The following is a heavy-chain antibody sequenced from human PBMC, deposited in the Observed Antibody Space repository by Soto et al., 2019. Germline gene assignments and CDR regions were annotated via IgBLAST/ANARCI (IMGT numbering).Heavy chain of an antibody. V-gene: IGHV1-69*02. J-gene: IGHJ4*02. CDR3: ARSYGEYDYIWGSYRPLGY. CDR2: IIPILGIA. Sequence: ASVKVSCKASGGTFSSYTISWVRQAPGQGLEWMGRIIPILGIANYAQKFQGRVTITADKSTSTAYMELSSLRSEDTTVYYCARSYGEYDYIWGSYRPLGYWGQGTLVTVSS. D-gene: IGHD3-16*02. CDR1: GGTFSSYT.